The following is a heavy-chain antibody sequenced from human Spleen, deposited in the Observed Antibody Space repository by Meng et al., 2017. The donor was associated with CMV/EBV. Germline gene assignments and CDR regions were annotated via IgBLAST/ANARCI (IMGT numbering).Heavy chain of an antibody. V-gene: IGHV3-21*01. CDR1: GFTFSSYA. Sequence: GESLKISCAASGFTFSSYAMSWVRQAPGKGLEWVSSTSSSSSYIYYADSVKGRFTISRDNAKNSLYLQMNSLRAEDTAVYYCARDLDGDYFDYWGQGTLVTVSS. D-gene: IGHD4-17*01. J-gene: IGHJ4*02. CDR3: ARDLDGDYFDY. CDR2: TSSSSSYI.